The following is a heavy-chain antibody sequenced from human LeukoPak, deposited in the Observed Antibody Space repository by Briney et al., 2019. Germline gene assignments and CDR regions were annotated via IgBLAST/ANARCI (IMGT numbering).Heavy chain of an antibody. CDR2: IWYDGSNK. CDR3: AKVGPGYYYYYMDV. J-gene: IGHJ6*03. CDR1: GFTFSSYG. Sequence: GGSLRLSCAASGFTFSSYGMHWVRQAPGKGLEWVAVIWYDGSNKYYADSVKGRFTISRDNSKNTLYLQMNSLRAEDTAVYYCAKVGPGYYYYYMDVWGKGTTVTVSS. V-gene: IGHV3-33*06. D-gene: IGHD3-10*01.